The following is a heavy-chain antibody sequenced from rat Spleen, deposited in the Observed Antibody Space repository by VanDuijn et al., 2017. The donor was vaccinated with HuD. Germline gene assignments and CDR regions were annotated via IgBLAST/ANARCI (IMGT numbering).Heavy chain of an antibody. D-gene: IGHD4-3*01. V-gene: IGHV5-25*01. CDR3: VRQDTSGYSNWFAY. CDR1: GFIFNNYD. Sequence: EVQLVESGGGLVQPGGSLQVSCAASGFIFNNYDMAWVRQTPTKGLEWVTSISPSGGATYYRDSVKGRFIVSRDNAKSTLYLQMDSLRSEDTATYYCVRQDTSGYSNWFAYWGQGTLVTVSS. J-gene: IGHJ3*01. CDR2: ISPSGGAT.